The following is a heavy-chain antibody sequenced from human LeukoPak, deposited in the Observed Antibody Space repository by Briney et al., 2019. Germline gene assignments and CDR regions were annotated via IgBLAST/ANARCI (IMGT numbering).Heavy chain of an antibody. D-gene: IGHD6-19*01. Sequence: GGSLRLSCAASGFTFSSYSMNWVRQAPGKGLERVSSISSSSSYIYYADSVKGRFTISRDNAKNSLYLQMNSLRAEDTAVYYCARDRDPDSSGWDYDYWGQGTLVTVSS. J-gene: IGHJ4*02. CDR3: ARDRDPDSSGWDYDY. CDR2: ISSSSSYI. CDR1: GFTFSSYS. V-gene: IGHV3-21*01.